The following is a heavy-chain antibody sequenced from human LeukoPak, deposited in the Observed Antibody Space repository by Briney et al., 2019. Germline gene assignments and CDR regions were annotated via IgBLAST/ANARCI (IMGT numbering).Heavy chain of an antibody. J-gene: IGHJ4*02. CDR3: ARGAFPTLLYFDY. Sequence: GASVKVSCKASAYTFTGYYMHWVRQAPGQGLEWMGWINPNSGGTNYAQKFQGRVTMTRDTSISTAYTELSRLRSDDTAVYYCARGAFPTLLYFDYWGQGTLVTVSS. CDR1: AYTFTGYY. D-gene: IGHD2/OR15-2a*01. CDR2: INPNSGGT. V-gene: IGHV1-2*02.